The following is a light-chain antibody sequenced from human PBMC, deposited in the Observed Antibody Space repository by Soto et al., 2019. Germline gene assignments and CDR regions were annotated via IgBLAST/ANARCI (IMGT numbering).Light chain of an antibody. CDR3: QQYNNWPRIT. CDR1: QGVNTK. J-gene: IGKJ5*01. Sequence: EIVLTQSPATLSLSPGERATLSCRASQGVNTKLVWYQHRPGQPPRLLIHDASHRAAGIPARFSGSGSGTDFTLTISSVQSEDFAVYYCQQYNNWPRITFGQGTRLEIK. CDR2: DAS. V-gene: IGKV3-15*01.